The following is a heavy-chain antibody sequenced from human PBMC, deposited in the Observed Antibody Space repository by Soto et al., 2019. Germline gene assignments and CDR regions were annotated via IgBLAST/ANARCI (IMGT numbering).Heavy chain of an antibody. CDR1: GFTVSSYY. J-gene: IGHJ3*01. D-gene: IGHD2-21*01. Sequence: GGSLRLSCAASGFTVSSYYMSWVRQAPGKGLEWVSVLYSGGSTYYIDSVKGRFTISRDNSKNTLYLQMDSLRAEDSAVYYCAREQGNGFFHGDYDLWGQGTMFTVSS. CDR3: AREQGNGFFHGDYDL. V-gene: IGHV3-53*01. CDR2: LYSGGST.